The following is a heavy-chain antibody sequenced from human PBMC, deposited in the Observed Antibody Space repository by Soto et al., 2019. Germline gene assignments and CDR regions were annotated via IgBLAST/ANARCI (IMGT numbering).Heavy chain of an antibody. CDR3: ARGGSCSSTSCSPRIAFDP. CDR1: GGSFSGYY. J-gene: IGHJ5*02. V-gene: IGHV4-34*01. D-gene: IGHD2-2*01. Sequence: SETLSLTCAVYGGSFSGYYWSWIRQPPGKGLEWIGEINHSGSTNYNPSLKSRVTISVDTSKNQFSLKLGSVTAADTAVYYCARGGSCSSTSCSPRIAFDPWGQGTLVTVSS. CDR2: INHSGST.